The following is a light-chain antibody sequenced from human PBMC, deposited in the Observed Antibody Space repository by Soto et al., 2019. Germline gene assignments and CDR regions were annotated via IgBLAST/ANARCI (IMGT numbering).Light chain of an antibody. CDR2: SAS. CDR3: QQGHSTPYT. J-gene: IGKJ2*01. CDR1: QNIRTY. V-gene: IGKV1-39*01. Sequence: DIQMTQSPYSLSASVGDSVTITCRASQNIRTYLNWYQQKPGRAPKPLIHSASALPSGVPSRFSGSGSGTEFTLTMSGLQPEDFATYYCQQGHSTPYTFGQGTKVEIK.